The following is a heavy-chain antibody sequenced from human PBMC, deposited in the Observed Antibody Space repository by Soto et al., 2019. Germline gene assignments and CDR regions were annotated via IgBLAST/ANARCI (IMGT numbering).Heavy chain of an antibody. V-gene: IGHV1-69*01. CDR3: ARFSPPRGYYAY. Sequence: QVQLVQSGAEVKKPGSSVKVSCMASGGTFNTFAISWVRQAPGQGLECMGGIIPMFGTSHYAQKFQGRVTIAADESTRTVYMELSSLRSADTAVYYCARFSPPRGYYAYWGQGTLVTVSS. CDR1: GGTFNTFA. D-gene: IGHD3-22*01. J-gene: IGHJ4*02. CDR2: IIPMFGTS.